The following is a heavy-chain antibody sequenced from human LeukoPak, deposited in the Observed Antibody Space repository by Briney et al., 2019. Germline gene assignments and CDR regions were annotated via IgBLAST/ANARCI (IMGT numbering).Heavy chain of an antibody. J-gene: IGHJ4*02. CDR1: GLTFSSYP. CDR2: ISYHGSDK. Sequence: GGSLRLSCAASGLTFSSYPMHWVRHTPGKGLEWVAVISYHGSDKSYADSVKGRFTISRDNSKDTLFLEMNNRKAEDTAVYYCARESGSSGSAGYFDFRGQGTLVTVSS. V-gene: IGHV3-30*04. D-gene: IGHD3-22*01. CDR3: ARESGSSGSAGYFDF.